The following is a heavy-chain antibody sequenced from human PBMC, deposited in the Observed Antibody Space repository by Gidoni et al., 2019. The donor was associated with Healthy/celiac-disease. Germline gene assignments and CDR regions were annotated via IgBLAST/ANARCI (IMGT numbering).Heavy chain of an antibody. Sequence: QVQLVESGGGVVQPGRSLRLSCAASGFTFSSYAMHWVRQAPGKGLEWVAVISYDGSNKYYADSVKGRFTISRDNSKNTLYLQMNSLRAEDTAVYYCAREHTRFGELFQFDPWGQGTLVTVSS. CDR1: GFTFSSYA. D-gene: IGHD3-10*01. CDR2: ISYDGSNK. CDR3: AREHTRFGELFQFDP. V-gene: IGHV3-30-3*01. J-gene: IGHJ5*02.